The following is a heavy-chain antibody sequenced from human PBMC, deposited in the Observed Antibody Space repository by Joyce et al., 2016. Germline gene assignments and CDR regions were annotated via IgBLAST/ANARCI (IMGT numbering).Heavy chain of an antibody. J-gene: IGHJ4*02. CDR1: GLVFSNYN. Sequence: EVQLVESGGGMVQPGESLRLSCAASGLVFSNYNMHWLRQAPGKGLEWGSFFRNTGSTIYYADSGRGRFTMSRDNAQNSLYLQMNSLRDEDTAVYYCASGLMTGTAYWGQGTLVTVSS. CDR2: FRNTGSTI. D-gene: IGHD1-7*01. CDR3: ASGLMTGTAY. V-gene: IGHV3-48*02.